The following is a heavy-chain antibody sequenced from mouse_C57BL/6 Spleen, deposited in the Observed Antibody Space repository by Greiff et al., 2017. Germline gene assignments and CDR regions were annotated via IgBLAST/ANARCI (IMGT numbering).Heavy chain of an antibody. V-gene: IGHV1-52*01. Sequence: VQLQQPGAELVRPGSSVKLSCKASGYTFTSYWMHWVKQRPIQGLEWIGNIDPSDSETHYNQKFKDKATLTVDKSSSTAYLQLSSLTSEDSAVYYCAGSGDDGYKGRDYWGQGTTLTVSS. CDR2: IDPSDSET. CDR3: AGSGDDGYKGRDY. J-gene: IGHJ2*01. CDR1: GYTFTSYW. D-gene: IGHD2-3*01.